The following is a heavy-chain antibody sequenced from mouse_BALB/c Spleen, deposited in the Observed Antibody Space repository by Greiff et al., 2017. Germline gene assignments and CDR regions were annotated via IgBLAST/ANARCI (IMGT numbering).Heavy chain of an antibody. CDR3: ARRAVVARDAMDY. V-gene: IGHV4-1*02. Sequence: EVKVEESGGGLVQPGGSLKLSCAASGFDFSRYWMSWVRQAPGKGLEWIGEINPDSSTINYTPSLKDKFIISRDNAKNTLYLQMSKVRSEDTALYYCARRAVVARDAMDYWGQGTSVTVSS. CDR2: INPDSSTI. D-gene: IGHD1-1*01. J-gene: IGHJ4*01. CDR1: GFDFSRYW.